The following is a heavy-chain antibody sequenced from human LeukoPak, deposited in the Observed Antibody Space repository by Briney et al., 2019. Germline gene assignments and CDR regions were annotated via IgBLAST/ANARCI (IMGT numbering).Heavy chain of an antibody. CDR1: GGTFSSYA. CDR3: AKDGSRFGMYYFDY. D-gene: IGHD3-10*01. CDR2: IIPIFGTA. V-gene: IGHV1-69*01. J-gene: IGHJ4*02. Sequence: GSSVKVSCKSSGGTFSSYAISWVRQAPGPGLEWMGGIIPIFGTANYAQNFQGRVTVTADESTSTAYMELSSLRSEDTAVYYCAKDGSRFGMYYFDYWGQGTLVTVSS.